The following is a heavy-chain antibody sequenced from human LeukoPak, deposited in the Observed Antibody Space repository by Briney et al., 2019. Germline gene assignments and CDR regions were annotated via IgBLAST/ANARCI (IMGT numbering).Heavy chain of an antibody. Sequence: PGGSLRLSCAASGFTFSSYSMNWVRQAPGKGLEWVSSISSSSSYIYYADSVKGRFTISRDNAKNSLYLQMNSLRAEDTAVYYCASLMVRGVIIATKDNWFDPWGQGTLVTVSS. CDR3: ASLMVRGVIIATKDNWFDP. CDR2: ISSSSSYI. CDR1: GFTFSSYS. V-gene: IGHV3-21*01. J-gene: IGHJ5*02. D-gene: IGHD3-10*01.